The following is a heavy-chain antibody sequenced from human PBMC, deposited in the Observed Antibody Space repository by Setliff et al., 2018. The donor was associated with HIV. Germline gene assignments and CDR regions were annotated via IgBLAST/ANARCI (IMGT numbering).Heavy chain of an antibody. CDR2: ISAYSGDI. V-gene: IGHV1-18*04. D-gene: IGHD3-10*01. Sequence: GASVKVSCKASGYNFIDYNFIWVRQAPGQGLEWMGWISAYSGDINYSQKFQGRVTMTKDTSTSTAYMELRSLRSDDTAIYYCARGSEDNVWFDPWGQGTPVTVSS. J-gene: IGHJ5*02. CDR3: ARGSEDNVWFDP. CDR1: GYNFIDYN.